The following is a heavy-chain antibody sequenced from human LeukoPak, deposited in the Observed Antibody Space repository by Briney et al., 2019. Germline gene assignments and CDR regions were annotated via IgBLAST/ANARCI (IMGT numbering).Heavy chain of an antibody. CDR1: GYTFTSYY. D-gene: IGHD3-22*01. CDR2: INPSGGST. J-gene: IGHJ4*02. Sequence: GASVKVSCKASGYTFTSYYMHWVRQAPGQGLEWMGIINPSGGSTSYAQKFQGRVTMTRNTSISTAYMELSSLRSEDTAVYYCARGSGLYYYDSSGYSGYWGQGTLVTVSS. CDR3: ARGSGLYYYDSSGYSGY. V-gene: IGHV1-46*01.